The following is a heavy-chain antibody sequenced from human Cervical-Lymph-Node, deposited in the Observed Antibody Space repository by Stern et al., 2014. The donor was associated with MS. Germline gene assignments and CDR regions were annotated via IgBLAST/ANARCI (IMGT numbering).Heavy chain of an antibody. V-gene: IGHV4-59*08. J-gene: IGHJ4*02. CDR2: IYYIGTT. CDR3: ARHGDTSFVY. CDR1: GGSISNSY. D-gene: IGHD2-21*02. Sequence: VQLVESGPGLVQPSETLSLTCTVSGGSISNSYWSWIRQPPGKGLEWIGYIYYIGTTNYNPSLKSRVTISVDTSKNQFSLRLSSVSVADTAVYYCARHGDTSFVYWGQGTLVTISS.